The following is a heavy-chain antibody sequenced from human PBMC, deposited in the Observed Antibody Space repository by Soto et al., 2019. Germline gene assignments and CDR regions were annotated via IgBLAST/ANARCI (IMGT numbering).Heavy chain of an antibody. CDR1: GYIFTSYY. Sequence: ASVKVSCKASGYIFTSYYIHWVRQAPGQGLEWMGWINPIYGSTKYAQRFQGRVTITTDASTSTAYMEVSSLRSEDTAVYYCARGYSSSSSGRFDPWGQGTLVTVSS. CDR2: INPIYGST. CDR3: ARGYSSSSSGRFDP. D-gene: IGHD6-6*01. V-gene: IGHV1-46*01. J-gene: IGHJ5*02.